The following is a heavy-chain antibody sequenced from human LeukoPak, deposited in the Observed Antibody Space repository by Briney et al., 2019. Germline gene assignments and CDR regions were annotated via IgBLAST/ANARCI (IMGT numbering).Heavy chain of an antibody. V-gene: IGHV3-23*01. J-gene: IGHJ4*02. Sequence: GGSLRLSCAASGFTFSSYAMSWVRQAPGKGLEWVSTISGSGGSTYYADSVKGRFTISRDNSKNTLYLQMYSLRAEDTAVYYCAKRDVWSSGWYNFDYWGQGTLVTVSS. CDR1: GFTFSSYA. CDR2: ISGSGGST. D-gene: IGHD6-19*01. CDR3: AKRDVWSSGWYNFDY.